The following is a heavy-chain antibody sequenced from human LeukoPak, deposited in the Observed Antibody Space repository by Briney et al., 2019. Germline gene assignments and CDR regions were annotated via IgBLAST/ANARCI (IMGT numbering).Heavy chain of an antibody. CDR3: ASTQTFDY. CDR1: GFIFSGYA. Sequence: PGGSLRLSCAASGFIFSGYAMSWVRQAPGKGLEWVSTISGSGGSTYYADSVKGRFTISRDNSKNTVYLQMNSLRAEDTAFYYCASTQTFDYWGRGTLVTVSS. J-gene: IGHJ4*02. CDR2: ISGSGGST. V-gene: IGHV3-23*01.